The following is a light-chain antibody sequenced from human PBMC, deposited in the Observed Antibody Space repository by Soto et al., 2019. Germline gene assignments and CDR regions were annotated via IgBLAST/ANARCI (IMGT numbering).Light chain of an antibody. J-gene: IGKJ1*01. Sequence: EIVLTQSPGTLSLSPGERATLSCKASQSVSSNFLAWYQRKPGQAPRLLIYCSSYRATDIPYRFSGSGSGTDFTLNINRLEPEDFAVYSCQQYGTSPPTFGQGTKVEI. V-gene: IGKV3-20*01. CDR1: QSVSSNF. CDR2: CSS. CDR3: QQYGTSPPT.